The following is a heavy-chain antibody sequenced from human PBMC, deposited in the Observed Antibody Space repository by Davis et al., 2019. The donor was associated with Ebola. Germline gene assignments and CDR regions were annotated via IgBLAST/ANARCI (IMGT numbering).Heavy chain of an antibody. D-gene: IGHD2-15*01. Sequence: GESLKISCTASGFIFKNYAMTWVRQAPGKGLEWVSCTHGTGGASFYSDSVKGRFTISRDNSKNTLYLQMNSLRAEDTAVYYCAREVVAAHNWFDPWGQGTLVTVSS. CDR2: THGTGGAS. CDR3: AREVVAAHNWFDP. J-gene: IGHJ5*02. V-gene: IGHV3-23*01. CDR1: GFIFKNYA.